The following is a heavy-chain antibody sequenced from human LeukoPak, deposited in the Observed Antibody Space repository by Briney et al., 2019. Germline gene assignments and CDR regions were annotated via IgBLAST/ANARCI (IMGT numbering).Heavy chain of an antibody. J-gene: IGHJ4*02. D-gene: IGHD3-10*01. Sequence: GGSLRVFCAASGYTFSSYGMHWVRQPPGKGLEWVAAIWFDGSKQIYEDSVRGRFTISRDDSKNTLYLQMNSLRAEDTAVYYCGRDLSYGSGEFWGQGTLVTVSS. V-gene: IGHV3-33*01. CDR1: GYTFSSYG. CDR2: IWFDGSKQ. CDR3: GRDLSYGSGEF.